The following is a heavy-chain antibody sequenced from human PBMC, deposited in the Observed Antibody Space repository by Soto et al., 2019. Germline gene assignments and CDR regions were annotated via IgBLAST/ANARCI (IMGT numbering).Heavy chain of an antibody. Sequence: EVQLLESGGGLVRPGGSLRLSCAASGFAFSSYGMSWVRQAPGKGLEWVSGISGSGANTYYAASVKGRFTISRDNSEHTLFLQMNSLRDKDTAVYLCAKVSSSGWYDGFDIWGQGTLVTVSS. V-gene: IGHV3-23*01. CDR3: AKVSSSGWYDGFDI. CDR1: GFAFSSYG. J-gene: IGHJ3*02. CDR2: ISGSGANT. D-gene: IGHD6-13*01.